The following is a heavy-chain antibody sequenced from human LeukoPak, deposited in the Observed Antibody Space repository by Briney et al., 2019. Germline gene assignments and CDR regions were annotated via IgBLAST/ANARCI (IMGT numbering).Heavy chain of an antibody. CDR2: IYTSGST. CDR1: GGSISSYY. Sequence: SSETLSLTCTVSGGSISSYYWSWIRQPAGKGLEWIGRIYTSGSTNYNPSLKSRVTMSVDTSKNRFSLKLSSVTAADTAVYYCARGTRYYDFWSGYYTAHHQTYNWFDPWGQGTLVTVSS. V-gene: IGHV4-4*07. J-gene: IGHJ5*02. D-gene: IGHD3-3*01. CDR3: ARGTRYYDFWSGYYTAHHQTYNWFDP.